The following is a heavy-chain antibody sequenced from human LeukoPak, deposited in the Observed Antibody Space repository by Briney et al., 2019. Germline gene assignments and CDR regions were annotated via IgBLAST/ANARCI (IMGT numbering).Heavy chain of an antibody. J-gene: IGHJ4*02. V-gene: IGHV3-30*04. CDR2: ISYDGTNK. CDR1: GFTFSSYA. CDR3: AKDFQDTSSWEFDY. D-gene: IGHD6-13*01. Sequence: GRSLRLSCAASGFTFSSYAMHWVRQAPGKGLEWVALISYDGTNKYFADSVKGRFTISRDNSKNTLYLQMNSLRAEDTAVYYCAKDFQDTSSWEFDYWGQGTLVTVSS.